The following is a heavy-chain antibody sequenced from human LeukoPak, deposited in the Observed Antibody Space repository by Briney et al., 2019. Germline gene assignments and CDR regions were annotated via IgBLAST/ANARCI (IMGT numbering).Heavy chain of an antibody. V-gene: IGHV1-8*01. CDR3: ATLVGIAAAGRNWFDP. D-gene: IGHD6-13*01. Sequence: GASVKVSCKASGYTFTSYGFNWVRQATGQRPEWMGWMSPNSGDTGYAQKFQGRVTMTEDTSTDTAYMELSSLRSEDTAVYYCATLVGIAAAGRNWFDPWGQGTLVTVSS. CDR2: MSPNSGDT. CDR1: GYTFTSYG. J-gene: IGHJ5*02.